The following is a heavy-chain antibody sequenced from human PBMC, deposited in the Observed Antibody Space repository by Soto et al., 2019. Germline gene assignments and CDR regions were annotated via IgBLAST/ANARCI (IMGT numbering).Heavy chain of an antibody. V-gene: IGHV4-34*01. CDR3: ARATVVLDV. CDR2: INHSGST. D-gene: IGHD4-17*01. J-gene: IGHJ4*02. CDR1: GGSFSGYY. Sequence: AVYGGSFSGYYWSWILQPPGNWLQWIGEINHSGSTNYNPSLKSRVTISVDTSKNQFSLKLSSVTAADTAVYYCARATVVLDVWGQGTLVTVSS.